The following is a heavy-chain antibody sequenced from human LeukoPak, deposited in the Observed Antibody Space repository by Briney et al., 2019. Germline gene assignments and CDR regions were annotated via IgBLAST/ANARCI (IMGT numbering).Heavy chain of an antibody. Sequence: PGGSLRLSCAASGFTFSSYSIHWVRQAPGKGLEWVAVISYDGSNKYYADSVKGRFTISRDNSKNTLYLQMNSLRAGDTAVYYCAKNVDTAMVRDYWGQGTLVTVSS. CDR2: ISYDGSNK. CDR1: GFTFSSYS. J-gene: IGHJ4*02. D-gene: IGHD5-18*01. V-gene: IGHV3-30*04. CDR3: AKNVDTAMVRDY.